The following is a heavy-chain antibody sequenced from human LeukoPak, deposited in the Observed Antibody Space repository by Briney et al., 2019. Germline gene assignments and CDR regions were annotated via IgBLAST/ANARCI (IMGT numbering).Heavy chain of an antibody. CDR2: MNPNSGNT. CDR1: GYTFTSYG. CDR3: ARVLGDILTVPNY. J-gene: IGHJ4*02. Sequence: GASVKVSCKASGYTFTSYGISWVRQAPGQGLEWMGWMNPNSGNTGYAQKFQGRVTMTRNTSISTAYMELSSLRSEDTAVYYCARVLGDILTVPNYWGQGTLVTVSS. V-gene: IGHV1-8*02. D-gene: IGHD3-9*01.